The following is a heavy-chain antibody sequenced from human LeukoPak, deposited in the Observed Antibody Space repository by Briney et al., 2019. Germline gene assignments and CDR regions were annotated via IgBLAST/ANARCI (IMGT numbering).Heavy chain of an antibody. CDR3: ARDYYDSSGYYDAFDI. CDR1: GGSISSGSYY. Sequence: SETLSLTCTVSGGSISSGSYYWSWIRQPAGKGLEWIGRIHTSGSTNYNPSLKSRVTISVDTSRNQFSLKLSSVTAADTAVYYCARDYYDSSGYYDAFDIWGQGTMVTVSS. J-gene: IGHJ3*02. CDR2: IHTSGST. D-gene: IGHD3-22*01. V-gene: IGHV4-61*02.